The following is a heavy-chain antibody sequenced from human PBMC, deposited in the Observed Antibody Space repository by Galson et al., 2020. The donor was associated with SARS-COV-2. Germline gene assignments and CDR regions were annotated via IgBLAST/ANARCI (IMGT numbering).Heavy chain of an antibody. CDR1: GFTFSRYA. CDR3: AKDQGNDYGDQIDY. CDR2: ISAGGAST. V-gene: IGHV3-23*01. D-gene: IGHD4-17*01. Sequence: RGSLRLSCAASGFTFSRYAMSWVPQAPGKGLEWVSSISAGGASTYHADSVKGRFTISRDNSKNTLYLQMNSLRAEDTALYYCAKDQGNDYGDQIDYWGQGTLVSVSS. J-gene: IGHJ4*02.